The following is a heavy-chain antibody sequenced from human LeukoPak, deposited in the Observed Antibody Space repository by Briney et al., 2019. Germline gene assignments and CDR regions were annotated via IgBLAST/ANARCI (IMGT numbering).Heavy chain of an antibody. Sequence: GESLRLSCAASGFTFGSYVMSWVRQAPGQGLEWVSTITGSGGNTYYADSVKGRFTISRDNSKNTLYLQMNSLRAEDTAVYYCAKSRVGYDYWGQGTLVTV. CDR2: ITGSGGNT. CDR1: GFTFGSYV. D-gene: IGHD5-12*01. CDR3: AKSRVGYDY. V-gene: IGHV3-23*01. J-gene: IGHJ4*02.